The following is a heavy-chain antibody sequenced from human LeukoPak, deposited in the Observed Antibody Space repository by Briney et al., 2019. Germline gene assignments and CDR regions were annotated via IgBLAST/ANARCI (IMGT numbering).Heavy chain of an antibody. Sequence: PSETLSLTCTVSGGSISSGSYYWSWIRQPAGKGLEWIGRIYTSGSTNYNPSLKSRVTISVDTSKNQFSLKLSSVTAADTAVYYCAREGYSSSWYYYYYMDVWGKGTTVTISS. CDR2: IYTSGST. CDR1: GGSISSGSYY. CDR3: AREGYSSSWYYYYYMDV. D-gene: IGHD6-13*01. V-gene: IGHV4-61*02. J-gene: IGHJ6*03.